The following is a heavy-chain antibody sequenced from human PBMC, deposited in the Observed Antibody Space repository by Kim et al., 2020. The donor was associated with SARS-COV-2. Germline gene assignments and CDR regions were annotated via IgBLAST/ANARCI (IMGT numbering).Heavy chain of an antibody. CDR1: GFTFSDYY. D-gene: IGHD2-2*01. V-gene: IGHV3-11*05. CDR2: ISSSSSYT. CDR3: AREGRYCSSTSCYAVYDFWSGYQNPFDY. Sequence: GGSLRLSCAASGFTFSDYYMSWIRQAPGKGLEWVSYISSSSSYTNYADSVKGRFTISRDNAKNSLYLQMNSLRAEDTAVYYCAREGRYCSSTSCYAVYDFWSGYQNPFDYWGQGTLVTVSS. J-gene: IGHJ4*02.